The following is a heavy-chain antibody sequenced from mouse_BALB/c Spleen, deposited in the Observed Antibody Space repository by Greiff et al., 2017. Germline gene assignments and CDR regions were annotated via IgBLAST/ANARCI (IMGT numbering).Heavy chain of an antibody. CDR2: ISYSGST. CDR1: GDSITSGY. J-gene: IGHJ3*01. CDR3: ARIYYGNYEFAY. D-gene: IGHD2-1*01. Sequence: VHVKQSGPSLVKPSQTLSLTCSVTGDSITSGYWNWIRKFPGNKLEYMGYISYSGSTYYNPSLKSRISITRDTSKNQYYLQLNSVTTEDTATYYCARIYYGNYEFAYWGQGTLVTVSA. V-gene: IGHV3-8*02.